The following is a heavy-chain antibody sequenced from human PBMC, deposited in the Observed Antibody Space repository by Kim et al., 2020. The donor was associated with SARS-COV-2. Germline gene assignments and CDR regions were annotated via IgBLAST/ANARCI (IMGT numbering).Heavy chain of an antibody. V-gene: IGHV1-2*05. J-gene: IGHJ6*02. CDR3: ARGGIAAAGTPWGGVYYGMDV. D-gene: IGHD6-13*01. Sequence: ASVKVSCKASGYTFTGYYMHWVRQAPGQGLEWMGRINPNSGDTNYAQKFQGRVTMTRDTSISTAYMELSRLRSDDTVVYYCARGGIAAAGTPWGGVYYGMDVWGQGTTVTVSS. CDR1: GYTFTGYY. CDR2: INPNSGDT.